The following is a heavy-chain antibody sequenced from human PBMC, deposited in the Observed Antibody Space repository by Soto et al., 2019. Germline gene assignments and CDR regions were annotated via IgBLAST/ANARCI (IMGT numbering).Heavy chain of an antibody. CDR3: AREAYLTGSGRDDAFDI. CDR1: GFTLRTHY. J-gene: IGHJ3*02. D-gene: IGHD3-9*01. V-gene: IGHV3-7*04. CDR2: IKQDGSET. Sequence: EVQLVESGGGLVQPGESLTLSCAASGFTLRTHYMTWVRQAPGKGLEWVGNIKQDGSETFYVDSVRGRFTIFRDNIRNSLYLQMNSLRAEDTAVYYCAREAYLTGSGRDDAFDIWGQGTMVTVFS.